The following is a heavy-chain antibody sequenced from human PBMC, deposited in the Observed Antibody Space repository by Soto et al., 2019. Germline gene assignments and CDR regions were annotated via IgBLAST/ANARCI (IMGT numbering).Heavy chain of an antibody. CDR3: ARAYFDSGHGYDL. J-gene: IGHJ5*02. D-gene: IGHD3-10*01. Sequence: GESLKISCKGPGHLFNNHWIGWVRQTPGKGLEWMGLIFTRDSETKTSPSFQGHVSFSVDNSINTVYLQWTSLKTTDTGIYFCARAYFDSGHGYDLWGQGTLVTFSS. CDR2: IFTRDSET. V-gene: IGHV5-51*01. CDR1: GHLFNNHW.